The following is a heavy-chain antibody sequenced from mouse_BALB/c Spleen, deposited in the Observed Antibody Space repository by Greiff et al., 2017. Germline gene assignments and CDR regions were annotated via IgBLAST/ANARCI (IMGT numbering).Heavy chain of an antibody. J-gene: IGHJ3*01. CDR1: GFTFSSYG. CDR3: ARQGGNSWLAY. D-gene: IGHD2-1*01. Sequence: EVLLVESGGDLVKPGGSLKLSCAASGFTFSSYGMSWVRQTPDKRLEWVATISSGGSYTYYPDSVKGRFTISRDNAKNTLYLQMSSLKSEDTAMYYCARQGGNSWLAYWGQGTLVTVAA. CDR2: ISSGGSYT. V-gene: IGHV5-6*01.